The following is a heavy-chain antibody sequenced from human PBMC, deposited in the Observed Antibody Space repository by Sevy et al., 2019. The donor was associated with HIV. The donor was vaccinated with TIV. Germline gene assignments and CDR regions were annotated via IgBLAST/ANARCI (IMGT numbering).Heavy chain of an antibody. V-gene: IGHV3-15*01. CDR2: IKRKTDGGTT. J-gene: IGHJ4*02. D-gene: IGHD3-22*01. CDR3: AMTEYYYDSSGYSQFDY. CDR1: GFTFSNAW. Sequence: GGSLRLSCAASGFTFSNAWMSWVRQAPGKGLEWVGRIKRKTDGGTTDYAGPVKGRFTISRDDSKNTRYLQMNSLKTEDTAVYYCAMTEYYYDSSGYSQFDYWGQGTLVTVSS.